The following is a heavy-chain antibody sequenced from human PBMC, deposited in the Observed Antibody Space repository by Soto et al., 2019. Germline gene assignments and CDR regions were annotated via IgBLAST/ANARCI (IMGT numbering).Heavy chain of an antibody. D-gene: IGHD3-3*01. CDR2: INPSGGST. J-gene: IGHJ5*02. CDR3: ASDLEDVLRFLEWTHKGDSKTMWVDP. V-gene: IGHV1-46*01. CDR1: GYTFTSSS. Sequence: QVQLVQSGAEVKKPGVSVKISCKASGYTFTSSSVHWVRQAPGQGLEWMGMINPSGGSTTYAQKFQGRLIMTRDTSTSTVYMELSGLRTDDMAVYYCASDLEDVLRFLEWTHKGDSKTMWVDPWGQGTLVTVSS.